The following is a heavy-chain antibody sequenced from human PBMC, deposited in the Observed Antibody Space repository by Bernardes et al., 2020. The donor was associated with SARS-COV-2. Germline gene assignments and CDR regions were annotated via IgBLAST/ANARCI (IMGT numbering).Heavy chain of an antibody. J-gene: IGHJ4*02. CDR2: VYHIGTT. Sequence: SETLSLTCTVAGGSITSSYWSWIRQPPGKGLEWIGYVYHIGTTSYNPSLKSRVTISRGTSNTQFSLKLKPVTAADTALYYCARDPGLFFTGSFDSWGPGTLVTVSS. CDR3: ARDPGLFFTGSFDS. CDR1: GGSITSSY. V-gene: IGHV4-59*01.